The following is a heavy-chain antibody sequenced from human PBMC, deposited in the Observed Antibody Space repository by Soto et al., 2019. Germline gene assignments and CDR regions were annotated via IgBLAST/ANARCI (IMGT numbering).Heavy chain of an antibody. CDR2: IYRTGNT. J-gene: IGHJ4*02. D-gene: IGHD2-2*01. CDR3: ARGDYQYSIDY. Sequence: TLSLTCTVSGDSMTMGYYSWSWIQQPPGKGLEWLGYIYRTGNTHYSPSLKSRVSISQDRSKNQFSLELTSVTAADTAVYYCARGDYQYSIDYWGQGTLVTVSS. CDR1: GDSMTMGYYS. V-gene: IGHV4-30-2*01.